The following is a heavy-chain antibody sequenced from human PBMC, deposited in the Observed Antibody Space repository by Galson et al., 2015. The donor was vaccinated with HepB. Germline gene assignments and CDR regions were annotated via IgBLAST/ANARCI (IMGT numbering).Heavy chain of an antibody. CDR1: GFTFSSSE. V-gene: IGHV3-48*03. D-gene: IGHD2-15*01. CDR2: ISGNGRTI. Sequence: SLRLSCAASGFTFSSSEMNWVRQSPGKGLEWVSHISGNGRTIYYADSVKGRFNISRDNAKNSLYLQMNSLRAEDSSVYYCARDKGDNWYLDPWGRGTLVSVSS. J-gene: IGHJ2*01. CDR3: ARDKGDNWYLDP.